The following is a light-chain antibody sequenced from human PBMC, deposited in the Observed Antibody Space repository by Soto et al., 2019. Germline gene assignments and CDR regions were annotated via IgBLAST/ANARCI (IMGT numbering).Light chain of an antibody. V-gene: IGKV1-16*01. Sequence: RVTIACRATQGISSFLAWYPQKPGKAPKRLIYAASSLQSGVPSRFSGSGSGTDFSVTISGMEPSGFAAYHFQQYGRARPRMLGPGTKVDIK. CDR3: QQYGRARPRM. CDR2: AAS. J-gene: IGKJ1*01. CDR1: QGISSF.